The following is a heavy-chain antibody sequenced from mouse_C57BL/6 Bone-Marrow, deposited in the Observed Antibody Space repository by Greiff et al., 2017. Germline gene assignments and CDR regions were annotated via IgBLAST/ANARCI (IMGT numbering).Heavy chain of an antibody. D-gene: IGHD2-2*01. Sequence: DVKLVESGGGLVQSGRSLRLSCATSGFTFSDFYMEWVRQAPGKGLEWIAASRNKANDYTTEYSASVKGRFIVSRDTSQSILYLQMNALRAEDTAIYYCARDDGYEGFAYWGQGTLVTVSA. V-gene: IGHV7-1*01. CDR3: ARDDGYEGFAY. J-gene: IGHJ3*01. CDR1: GFTFSDFY. CDR2: SRNKANDYTT.